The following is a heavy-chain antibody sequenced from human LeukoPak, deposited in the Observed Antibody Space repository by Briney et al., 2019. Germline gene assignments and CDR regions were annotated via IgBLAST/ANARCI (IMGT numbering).Heavy chain of an antibody. CDR2: INPNSGAT. D-gene: IGHD3-16*01. CDR3: ARSQTKFGTFDY. V-gene: IGHV1-2*02. CDR1: GYSFTGFY. J-gene: IGHJ4*02. Sequence: ASVKVSCKASGYSFTGFYMYWVRQAPGQGLEWMAWINPNSGATNYAQKFQGRVTMTRDPSINTAYMELSRLTSDDTAVYYCARSQTKFGTFDYWGQGTLVTVPS.